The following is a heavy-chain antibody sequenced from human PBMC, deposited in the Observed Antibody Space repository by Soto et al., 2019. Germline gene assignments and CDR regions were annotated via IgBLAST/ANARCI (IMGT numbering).Heavy chain of an antibody. CDR1: GGSINTFD. CDR2: IVSSGST. J-gene: IGHJ4*02. V-gene: IGHV4-4*07. D-gene: IGHD5-12*01. CDR3: AREGSYSVYNFAHGIQLWSFDF. Sequence: SETLYLTCTVSGGSINTFDWCWVRQPAGKGLEWIGRIVSSGSTSFNPSLESRVAMSVDTSKNHFSLNLSSVTAADMAVYYCAREGSYSVYNFAHGIQLWSFDFWGQGALVTVSS.